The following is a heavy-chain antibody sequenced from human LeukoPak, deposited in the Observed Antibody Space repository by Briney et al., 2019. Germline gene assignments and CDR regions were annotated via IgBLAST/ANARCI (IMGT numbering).Heavy chain of an antibody. J-gene: IGHJ1*01. CDR3: ARHDYGDVLSAEFFQY. V-gene: IGHV1-18*01. Sequence: ASVKVSCKASGYTFTSFSWVRQAPGQGLEWMGWISANNGNTNYAQKFQDRVTMTTDTSTSTAYMELRSLRSDDTAVYYCARHDYGDVLSAEFFQYWGQGTLVTVSS. D-gene: IGHD4-17*01. CDR1: GYTFTS. CDR2: ISANNGNT.